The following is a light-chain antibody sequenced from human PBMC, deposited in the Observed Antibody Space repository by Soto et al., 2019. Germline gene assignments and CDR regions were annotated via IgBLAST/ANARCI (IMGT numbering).Light chain of an antibody. CDR3: MQGLQTHQK. Sequence: DIVMTQSPLSLTVTPGEPASISCRSSQSLLFRDGYNHLDWYLQKPGQSPQLLIYLGSNRASGVFDRFSGSGSGSYFSLKIARVESEDVGVYFCMQGLQTHQKFGQGSKVDIK. J-gene: IGKJ1*01. V-gene: IGKV2-28*01. CDR1: QSLLFRDGYNH. CDR2: LGS.